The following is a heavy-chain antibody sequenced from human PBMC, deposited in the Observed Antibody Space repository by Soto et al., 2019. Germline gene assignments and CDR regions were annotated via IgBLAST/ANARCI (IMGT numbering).Heavy chain of an antibody. J-gene: IGHJ4*02. D-gene: IGHD6-13*01. V-gene: IGHV1-46*01. CDR1: GYTFTHYY. CDR3: ARDLAAGDY. CDR2: INPASGST. Sequence: QVQLVQSGAEVKKPGASVKLSCRTSGYTFTHYYIHWVRQAPGQGLEWLAIINPASGSTNYAQDFQARVTLTMDTSTTTVYRELSVLRAEDTAIFYCARDLAAGDYWGQGTLVTVSS.